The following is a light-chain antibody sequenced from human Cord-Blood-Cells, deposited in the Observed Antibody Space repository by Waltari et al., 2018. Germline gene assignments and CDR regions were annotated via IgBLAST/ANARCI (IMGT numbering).Light chain of an antibody. CDR3: QSYDSSLSGSV. V-gene: IGLV1-40*01. CDR1: SSNIGAGYA. J-gene: IGLJ3*02. CDR2: GNS. Sequence: QSVLTQPPSVSGAPGQRVTISCTRSSSNIGAGYAVHWYQQLPVTAPKLLIYGNSNRPSGVPDLFSGSKSGTSASLAITGLQAEDEADYYCQSYDSSLSGSVFGGGTKLTVL.